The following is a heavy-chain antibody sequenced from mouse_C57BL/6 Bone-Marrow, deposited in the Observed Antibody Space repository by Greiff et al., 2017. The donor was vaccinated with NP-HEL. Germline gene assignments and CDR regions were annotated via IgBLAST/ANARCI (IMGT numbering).Heavy chain of an antibody. V-gene: IGHV2-9-1*01. CDR1: GFSLTSYA. J-gene: IGHJ2*01. D-gene: IGHD2-1*01. CDR2: IWTGGGT. Sequence: QVQLQQSGPGLVAPSQSLSITCTVSGFSLTSYAISWVRQPPGKGLEWLGVIWTGGGTNYNSALKSRLSISKDNSKSQVFIKMNSLQTDDTARYYCARNYGIYDPYFDYWGQGTTLTVSS. CDR3: ARNYGIYDPYFDY.